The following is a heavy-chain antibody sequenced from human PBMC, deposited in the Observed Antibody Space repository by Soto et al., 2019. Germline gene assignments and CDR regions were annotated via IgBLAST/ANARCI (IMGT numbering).Heavy chain of an antibody. CDR1: GFTFSSYG. V-gene: IGHV3-30*18. CDR3: AKDKAGGYSGYDSCDC. J-gene: IGHJ4*02. Sequence: GGSLRLSCAASGFTFSSYGMHWVRQAPGKGLEWVAVISYDGSNKYYADSVKGRFTISRDNSKNTLYLQMNSLRAEDTAVYYCAKDKAGGYSGYDSCDCWGQGTRVTVS. CDR2: ISYDGSNK. D-gene: IGHD5-12*01.